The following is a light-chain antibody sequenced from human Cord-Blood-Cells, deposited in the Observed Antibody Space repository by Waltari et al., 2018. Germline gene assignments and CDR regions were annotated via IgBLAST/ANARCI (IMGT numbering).Light chain of an antibody. V-gene: IGLV1-47*01. CDR1: THNTGSNS. J-gene: IGLJ2*01. CDR3: AAWDDSLSGHVV. CDR2: RNN. Sequence: QSALTPPPSASGTPGQRDTIPCSGRTHNTGSNSVHCSQQLPGTAHKLLIYRNNQRPSGVPDRFSGSKSGTSASLAISGLRSEDEADYYCAAWDDSLSGHVVFGGGTKLTVL.